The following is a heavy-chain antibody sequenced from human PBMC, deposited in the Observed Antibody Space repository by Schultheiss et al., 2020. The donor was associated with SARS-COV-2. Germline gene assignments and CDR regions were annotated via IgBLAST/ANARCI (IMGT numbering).Heavy chain of an antibody. CDR1: GFTFSSYA. J-gene: IGHJ6*03. CDR3: AKGGPNWGGHRHYCYMDV. Sequence: GGSLRLSCAASGFTFSSYAMSWVRQAPGKGLEWVSVISGSGGSTYYADSVKGRFTISRDNSKNTLYLQMNSLRAEDTAVYYCAKGGPNWGGHRHYCYMDVWGKGTTVTVSS. D-gene: IGHD7-27*01. CDR2: ISGSGGST. V-gene: IGHV3-23*01.